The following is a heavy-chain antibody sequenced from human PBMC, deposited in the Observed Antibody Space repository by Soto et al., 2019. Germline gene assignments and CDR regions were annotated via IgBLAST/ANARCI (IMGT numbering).Heavy chain of an antibody. Sequence: QVELQESGPGLVKPSETLSLTCKVSGASVSSGSYYWSWIRQPPGKGLEWIGYIYYTGTSDYNPSLKSRVPKAIDTSKNQISLNLNSVTAADTAVYYCSRALSTNEGWFDPWGQGRLVTVSS. CDR2: IYYTGTS. CDR3: SRALSTNEGWFDP. V-gene: IGHV4-61*01. J-gene: IGHJ5*02. CDR1: GASVSSGSYY. D-gene: IGHD2-8*01.